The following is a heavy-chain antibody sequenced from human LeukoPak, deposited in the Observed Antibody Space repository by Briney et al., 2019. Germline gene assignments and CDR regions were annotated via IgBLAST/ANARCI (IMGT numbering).Heavy chain of an antibody. CDR1: GFTFTTYG. CDR3: AKRGHYSINWYHYFDY. CDR2: IASNGGSE. D-gene: IGHD6-13*01. Sequence: PGGSLRLSCAASGFTFTTYGLHWVRQAPGKGLVWVAAIASNGGSEYYADSVKGRFTISRDNSKNTLFLQMNSLRPDDTAVYYCAKRGHYSINWYHYFDYWGQGTLVTVSA. J-gene: IGHJ4*02. V-gene: IGHV3-30*18.